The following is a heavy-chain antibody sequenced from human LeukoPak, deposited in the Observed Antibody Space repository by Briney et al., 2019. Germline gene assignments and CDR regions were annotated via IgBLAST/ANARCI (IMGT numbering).Heavy chain of an antibody. D-gene: IGHD1-26*01. V-gene: IGHV1-2*02. CDR2: IDSNTGDT. Sequence: GASVTVSCKASGYTFTAYYLHWVRQAPGQGLEWMGWIDSNTGDTKYTQKFQGRVSMTRDTSFNTAYMELSRLTSDDTAVYYCARDRSITEKYTGRYFHDYWGQGSLVTVSS. J-gene: IGHJ4*02. CDR1: GYTFTAYY. CDR3: ARDRSITEKYTGRYFHDY.